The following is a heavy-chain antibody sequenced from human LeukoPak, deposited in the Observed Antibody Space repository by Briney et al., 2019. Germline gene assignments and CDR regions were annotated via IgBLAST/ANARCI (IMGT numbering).Heavy chain of an antibody. CDR3: ARDILRGAFDI. CDR2: IYYSGST. D-gene: IGHD2-15*01. Sequence: RTSETLSLTCTVSGGSISSYYWSWIRQPPGKGLEWIGYIYYSGSTNYNPSLKSRVTISVDTSKNQFSLKLSSVTAADTAVYYCARDILRGAFDIWGQGTMVTVSS. J-gene: IGHJ3*02. V-gene: IGHV4-59*01. CDR1: GGSISSYY.